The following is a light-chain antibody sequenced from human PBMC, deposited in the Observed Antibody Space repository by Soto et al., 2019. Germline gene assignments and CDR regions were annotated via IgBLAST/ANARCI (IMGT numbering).Light chain of an antibody. J-gene: IGLJ2*01. Sequence: QSVLTQPPSASGSPGQSVTISCTGTSSDVGGYNYVSWYQQHPGKAPKLMIYEVSKRPSGVPDRFSGSKSGNTASLTVSGLQAEDEAYYYCSSYAGSNTSFGGGTKLTVL. CDR2: EVS. CDR1: SSDVGGYNY. V-gene: IGLV2-8*01. CDR3: SSYAGSNTS.